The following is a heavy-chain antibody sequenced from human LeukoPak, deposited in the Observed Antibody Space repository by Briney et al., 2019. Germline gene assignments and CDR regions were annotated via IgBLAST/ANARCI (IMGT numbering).Heavy chain of an antibody. Sequence: ASVKVSCKASGYTFTGYYMHRVRQAPGQGLEWMGRINPNSGGTNYAQKFQGRVTMTRDTSISTAYMELSRLRSDDTAVYYCARDSGDYYDSSGYNWFDPWGQGTLVTVSS. D-gene: IGHD3-22*01. CDR2: INPNSGGT. CDR1: GYTFTGYY. J-gene: IGHJ5*02. V-gene: IGHV1-2*06. CDR3: ARDSGDYYDSSGYNWFDP.